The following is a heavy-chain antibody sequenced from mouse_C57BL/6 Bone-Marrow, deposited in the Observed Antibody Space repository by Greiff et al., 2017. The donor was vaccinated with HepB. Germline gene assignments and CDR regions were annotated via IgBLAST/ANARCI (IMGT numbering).Heavy chain of an antibody. CDR2: IYPRSGNT. CDR1: GYTFTSYG. D-gene: IGHD1-2*01. V-gene: IGHV1-81*01. J-gene: IGHJ3*01. Sequence: QVQLQQSGAELARPGASVKLSCKASGYTFTSYGISWVKQRTGQGLEWIGEIYPRSGNTYYNEKFKGKATLTADKSSSRAYMELRSLTSEDSAVYFCARRSVLRLQAWFAYWGQGTLVTVSA. CDR3: ARRSVLRLQAWFAY.